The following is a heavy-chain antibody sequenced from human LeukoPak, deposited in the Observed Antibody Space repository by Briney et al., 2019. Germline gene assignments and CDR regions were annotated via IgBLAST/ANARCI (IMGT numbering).Heavy chain of an antibody. D-gene: IGHD6-19*01. J-gene: IGHJ6*03. Sequence: SQTLSLTCAISGDSVSSNSAAWNWIRQSPSRGLEWLGRTYYRSKWYNDYAVSVKSRITINPDTSKNQFSLQLNSVTPEDTAVYYCARGIMAVAGLYYYYYMDVWGKGTTVTVSS. V-gene: IGHV6-1*01. CDR1: GDSVSSNSAA. CDR3: ARGIMAVAGLYYYYYMDV. CDR2: TYYRSKWYN.